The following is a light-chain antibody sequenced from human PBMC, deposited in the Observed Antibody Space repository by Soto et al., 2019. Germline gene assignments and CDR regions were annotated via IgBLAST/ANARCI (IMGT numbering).Light chain of an antibody. CDR1: QSVSSNY. V-gene: IGKV3-20*01. J-gene: IGKJ2*01. CDR3: QQYASSPYT. CDR2: GAS. Sequence: EIFFTQSPGTLSLSLWEIATLSWRASQSVSSNYLAWYQQTPGQAPRLLIYGASSRATGIPDRFSGRESGTDFTLTITTLEPEDSAVYFCQQYASSPYTFGQGTKVDIK.